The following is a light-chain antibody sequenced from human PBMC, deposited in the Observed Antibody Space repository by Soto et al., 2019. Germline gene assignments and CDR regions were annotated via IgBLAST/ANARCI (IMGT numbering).Light chain of an antibody. V-gene: IGLV1-40*01. J-gene: IGLJ3*02. Sequence: QSVLAQPPSVSGAPGQRVTISCTGNSSNIGADFDVHWYQQLSGAAPKLLIYANNRRPSGVPDRFSGSTSGSSASLAITGLQSDDEAHYYCQAYDSSLSVVFGGGTKLTVL. CDR3: QAYDSSLSVV. CDR1: SSNIGADFD. CDR2: ANN.